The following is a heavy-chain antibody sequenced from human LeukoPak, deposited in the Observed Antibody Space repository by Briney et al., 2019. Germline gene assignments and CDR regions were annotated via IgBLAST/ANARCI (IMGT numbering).Heavy chain of an antibody. CDR3: VKDAPSTVRGVIGDYFDS. CDR2: ISSNGGST. V-gene: IGHV3-64D*06. J-gene: IGHJ4*02. CDR1: GFTFSTSA. D-gene: IGHD3-10*01. Sequence: TGGSVRLSCSASGFTFSTSAMHWVRQAPGKGLDYVSAISSNGGSTFYADSVKGRFTISRDNSKNTLYLQMSTLRTEDTAVYYCVKDAPSTVRGVIGDYFDSWGQGTLGIVSS.